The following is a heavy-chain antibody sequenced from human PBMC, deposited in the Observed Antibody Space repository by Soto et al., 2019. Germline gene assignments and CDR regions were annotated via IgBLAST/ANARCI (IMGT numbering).Heavy chain of an antibody. J-gene: IGHJ4*02. CDR3: AKDMQPDSRWEIDY. Sequence: EVQLLESGGGLVQPGGSLRLSCSASGSTFSVYTMNWVRQAPGKGLEWVSGIYGYGGGTFYADSVTGRFTISRDNSKNTLYLQMNSLRAEDTAVYYCAKDMQPDSRWEIDYWGQGTLVTVSS. CDR2: IYGYGGGT. V-gene: IGHV3-23*01. CDR1: GSTFSVYT. D-gene: IGHD1-26*01.